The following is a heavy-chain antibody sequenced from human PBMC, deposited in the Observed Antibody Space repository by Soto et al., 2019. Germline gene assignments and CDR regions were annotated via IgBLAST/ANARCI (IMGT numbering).Heavy chain of an antibody. Sequence: HPGGSLRLSCAASGFTFSSYAMSWVRQAPGKGLEWVSAISGSGGSTYYADSVKGRFTISRDNSKSTLYLQMNSLRAEDTAVYYCARRTKAELADWFDPWGQGTLVTVS. CDR1: GFTFSSYA. D-gene: IGHD1-1*01. CDR2: ISGSGGST. V-gene: IGHV3-23*01. J-gene: IGHJ5*02. CDR3: ARRTKAELADWFDP.